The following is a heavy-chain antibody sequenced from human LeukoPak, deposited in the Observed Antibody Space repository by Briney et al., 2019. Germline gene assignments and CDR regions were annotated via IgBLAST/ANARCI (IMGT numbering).Heavy chain of an antibody. CDR2: MNPNSGNT. CDR3: ARVNVYYYYYGMDV. Sequence: ASVKVSCKASGGTFSSYAISWVRQATGQGLEWMGWMNPNSGNTGYAQKFQGRVTMTRNTSISTAYMELSSLRSEDTAVYYCARVNVYYYYYGMDVWGQGTTVTVSS. J-gene: IGHJ6*02. V-gene: IGHV1-8*02. CDR1: GGTFSSYA.